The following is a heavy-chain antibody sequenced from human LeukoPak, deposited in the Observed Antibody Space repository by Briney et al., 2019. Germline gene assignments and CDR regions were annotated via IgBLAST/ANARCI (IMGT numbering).Heavy chain of an antibody. CDR2: IRSKANSYAT. CDR3: TRHQRDSGSYPWDY. Sequence: GGSLRLSCAASGFTFSGSAMHWVRQASGKGLGWVGRIRSKANSYATAYAASVKGRFTISRDDSKNTAYLQMNSLKTEDTAVYYCTRHQRDSGSYPWDYWGQGTLVTVSS. V-gene: IGHV3-73*01. D-gene: IGHD1-26*01. J-gene: IGHJ4*02. CDR1: GFTFSGSA.